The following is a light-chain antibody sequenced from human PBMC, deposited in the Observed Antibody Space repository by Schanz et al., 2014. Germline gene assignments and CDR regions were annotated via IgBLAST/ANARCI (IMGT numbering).Light chain of an antibody. Sequence: EIVLTQSPGTLSLSPGERATLSCRASQTVDSKDLGWYQQKPGQTPRLLMYGTSNRATGVPARFSGSGSGTEFTLTISSLQSEDFAVYYCQQYNNWPPWTFGQGTKVEIK. CDR3: QQYNNWPPWT. J-gene: IGKJ1*01. CDR2: GTS. CDR1: QTVDSK. V-gene: IGKV3D-15*01.